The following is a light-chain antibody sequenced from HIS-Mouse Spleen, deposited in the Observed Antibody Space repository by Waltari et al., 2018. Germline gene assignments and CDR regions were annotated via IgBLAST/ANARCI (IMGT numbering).Light chain of an antibody. J-gene: IGLJ2*01. CDR1: SLRSYY. CDR2: GQN. V-gene: IGLV3-19*01. CDR3: NSRDSSGNHVV. Sequence: SSELTQDPAVSVALGQTVRITCQGDSLRSYYASWYQQKPGQAPVIVIYGQNNRPYGIPERFSGSRSRNPASLTITGAQAEDEADYYCNSRDSSGNHVVFGGGTKLTVL.